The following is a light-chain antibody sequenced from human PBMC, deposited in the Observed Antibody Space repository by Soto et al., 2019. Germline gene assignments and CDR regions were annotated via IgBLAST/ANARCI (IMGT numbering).Light chain of an antibody. CDR3: QRYGSSPLIT. CDR1: QSVSSSY. CDR2: GAS. J-gene: IGKJ5*01. Sequence: EIVMTQSPDTLSVSPGERATLSCRAIQSVSSSYLAWYQQKPGQAPRLLIYGASSRATGIPDRFSGSGSGTDFTLTISRLEPEDFAVYFCQRYGSSPLITFGQGTRLEIK. V-gene: IGKV3-20*01.